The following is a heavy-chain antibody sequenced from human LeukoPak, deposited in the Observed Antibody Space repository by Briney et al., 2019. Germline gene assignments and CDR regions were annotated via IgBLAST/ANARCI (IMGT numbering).Heavy chain of an antibody. CDR1: GGSISSYY. V-gene: IGHV4-59*01. Sequence: PSETLSLTCTVSGGSISSYYCSWIRQPPGKGLEWIGYISTSGSTDYSPSLKSRVTISVDTSKNQFSLKLSSVTAADTAVYYCAREYEYSSSSAGWFDPWGQGTLVTVSS. D-gene: IGHD6-6*01. J-gene: IGHJ5*02. CDR2: ISTSGST. CDR3: AREYEYSSSSAGWFDP.